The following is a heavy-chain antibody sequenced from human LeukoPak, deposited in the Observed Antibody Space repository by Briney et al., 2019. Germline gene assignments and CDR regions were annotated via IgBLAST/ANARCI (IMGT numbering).Heavy chain of an antibody. CDR3: ARRGNGWYSDY. V-gene: IGHV5-51*01. CDR2: IYPGDSDT. CDR1: GYSLSSYW. Sequence: GESLKIYCKGSGYSLSSYWIGWVRQMPGKGLEWMGIIYPGDSDTRYSPSFQGQVTISVDKSISTAYLQWSSLKTSHTAMYYCARRGNGWYSDYWGQGGLVTVSS. J-gene: IGHJ4*02. D-gene: IGHD1-1*01.